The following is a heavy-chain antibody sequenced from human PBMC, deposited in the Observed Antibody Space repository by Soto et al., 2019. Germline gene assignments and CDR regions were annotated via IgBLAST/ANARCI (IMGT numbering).Heavy chain of an antibody. D-gene: IGHD2-21*01. J-gene: IGHJ6*02. CDR2: ISGYNGNT. Sequence: QVQLVQSGAEVTKPGASVKVSCKASGYTFTSDGVSWVRQAPGQGLEWMGRISGYNGNTTYAHRLRDRATLTTDTASSTANMELRSLRSYDSAVYYCARDAHCVGAAGCRAMDVWGQGTTITLSS. CDR1: GYTFTSDG. V-gene: IGHV1-18*04. CDR3: ARDAHCVGAAGCRAMDV.